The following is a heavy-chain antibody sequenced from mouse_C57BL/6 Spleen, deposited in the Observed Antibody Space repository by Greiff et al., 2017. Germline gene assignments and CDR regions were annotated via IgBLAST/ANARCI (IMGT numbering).Heavy chain of an antibody. Sequence: QVQLQQPGAELVKPGASVKLSCKASGYTFTSYWMHWVKQRPGQGLEWIGMIHPNSGSTNYNEKFKSKATLPVDKSSSTADMKHSSRTSEDSADYYCAREGYYYGSSSTGFAYWGQGTLVTVSA. CDR2: IHPNSGST. J-gene: IGHJ3*01. D-gene: IGHD1-1*01. V-gene: IGHV1-64*01. CDR3: AREGYYYGSSSTGFAY. CDR1: GYTFTSYW.